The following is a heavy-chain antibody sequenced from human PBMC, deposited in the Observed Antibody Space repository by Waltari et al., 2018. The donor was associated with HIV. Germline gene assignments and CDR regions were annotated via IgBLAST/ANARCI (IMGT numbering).Heavy chain of an antibody. CDR2: INPNSGGT. CDR1: GYTFTGYY. CDR3: ARVPYYYDTSAYPDY. Sequence: QVQLVQSGAEVKKPGASVKVSCKASGYTFTGYYMRWVRQAPGQGLEWMGWINPNSGGTNYAQKFQGRVTMTRDTSITTAYMEVSRLRSDDTAVYYCARVPYYYDTSAYPDYWGQGTLVTVSS. D-gene: IGHD3-22*01. V-gene: IGHV1-2*02. J-gene: IGHJ4*02.